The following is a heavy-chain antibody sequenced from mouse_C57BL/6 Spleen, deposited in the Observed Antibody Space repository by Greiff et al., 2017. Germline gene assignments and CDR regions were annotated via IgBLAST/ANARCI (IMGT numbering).Heavy chain of an antibody. CDR3: ARDRSNYDAMDY. V-gene: IGHV5-4*01. CDR1: GFTFSSYA. CDR2: ISDGGSYT. J-gene: IGHJ4*01. D-gene: IGHD2-5*01. Sequence: EVKLVESGGGLVKPGGSLKLSCAASGFTFSSYAMSWVRQTPEKRLAWVATISDGGSYTYYPDNVKGRFTISRDNAKNNLYLQMSHLKSEDTAMYYCARDRSNYDAMDYWGQGTSVTVSS.